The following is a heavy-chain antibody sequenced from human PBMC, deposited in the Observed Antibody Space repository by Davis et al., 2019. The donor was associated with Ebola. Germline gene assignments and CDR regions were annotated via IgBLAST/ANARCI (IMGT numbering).Heavy chain of an antibody. D-gene: IGHD6-13*01. Sequence: GGSLRLSCAASGFTFSDYYMSWIRQAPGKGLEWVSYISSSGSTIYYADSVKGRFTISRDNAKNSLYLQMNSLRAEDTAVYYCARDGGYNSSWYTAEYYYYGMDVWGQGTTVTVSS. CDR3: ARDGGYNSSWYTAEYYYYGMDV. CDR1: GFTFSDYY. CDR2: ISSSGSTI. V-gene: IGHV3-11*01. J-gene: IGHJ6*02.